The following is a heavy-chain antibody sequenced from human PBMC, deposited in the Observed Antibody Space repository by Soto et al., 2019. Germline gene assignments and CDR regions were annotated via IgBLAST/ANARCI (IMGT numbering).Heavy chain of an antibody. V-gene: IGHV3-11*01. CDR2: ISSSGTTI. CDR1: GFTFSDYY. CDR3: ARDRVESGYPEYFQQ. Sequence: PGGSLRLSCAASGFTFSDYYMSWIRQAPGKGLEWVSYISSSGTTIYYADSVKGRFTISRDNSKNTLYLQMNSLRAEDTAVYYCARDRVESGYPEYFQQWGQGTLVTVSS. D-gene: IGHD3-22*01. J-gene: IGHJ1*01.